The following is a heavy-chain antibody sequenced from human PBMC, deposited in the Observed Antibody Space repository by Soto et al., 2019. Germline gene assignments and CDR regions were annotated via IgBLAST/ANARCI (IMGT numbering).Heavy chain of an antibody. V-gene: IGHV3-21*01. D-gene: IGHD6-19*01. J-gene: IGHJ4*02. Sequence: GGSLRLSCAASGFTFSSYSMNWVRQAPGKGLEWVSSISSSSSYIYYADSVKGRFTISGDNAKNSLYLQMNSLRAEDTAVYYCAQNGQWLATPPVAWGQGSLVTVS. CDR1: GFTFSSYS. CDR2: ISSSSSYI. CDR3: AQNGQWLATPPVA.